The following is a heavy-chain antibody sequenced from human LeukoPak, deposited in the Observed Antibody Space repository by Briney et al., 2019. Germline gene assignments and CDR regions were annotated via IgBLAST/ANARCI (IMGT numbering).Heavy chain of an antibody. Sequence: ASVKVSCKASGYTFTSYGISWVRQAPGQGLEWMGWISAYNGNTNYAQKLQGRVTMTTDTSTSTAYMELRSLRSDDTAVYYCARDRPYGSGSYFAELYYYYYYMDVWGKGTTVTISS. CDR3: ARDRPYGSGSYFAELYYYYYYMDV. J-gene: IGHJ6*03. V-gene: IGHV1-18*01. CDR2: ISAYNGNT. CDR1: GYTFTSYG. D-gene: IGHD3-10*01.